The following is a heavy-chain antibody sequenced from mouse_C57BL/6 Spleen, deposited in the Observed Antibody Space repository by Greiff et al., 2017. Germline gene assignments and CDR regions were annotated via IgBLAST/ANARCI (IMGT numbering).Heavy chain of an antibody. CDR2: IDPETGDT. Sequence: EVQLQQSGAELVRPGASVKLSCTASGFNITDDYMHWVKQRPEQGLEWIGWIDPETGDTEYASKFQGKATITADTSSNTAYMQLSSLTSEDTAVYYCATFDGFYYFDYWGQGTTLTVSS. CDR1: GFNITDDY. D-gene: IGHD2-3*01. CDR3: ATFDGFYYFDY. J-gene: IGHJ2*01. V-gene: IGHV14-4*01.